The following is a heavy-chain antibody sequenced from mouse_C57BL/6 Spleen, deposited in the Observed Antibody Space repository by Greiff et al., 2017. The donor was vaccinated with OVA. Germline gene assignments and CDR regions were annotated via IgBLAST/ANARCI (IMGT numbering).Heavy chain of an antibody. CDR3: ARYDYDTAWFAY. Sequence: VQLQQSGAELVKPGASVKLSCKASGYTFTSYWMHWVKQRPGQGLEWIGRIDPEDGETKYAPKFQGKATITADTSSNTAYLQLSSLTSEDTAVYYCARYDYDTAWFAYWGQGTLVTVSA. V-gene: IGHV14-2*01. CDR2: IDPEDGET. J-gene: IGHJ3*01. D-gene: IGHD2-4*01. CDR1: GYTFTSYW.